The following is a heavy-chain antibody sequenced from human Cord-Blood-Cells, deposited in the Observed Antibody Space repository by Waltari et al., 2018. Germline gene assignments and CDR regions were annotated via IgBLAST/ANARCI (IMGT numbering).Heavy chain of an antibody. D-gene: IGHD6-13*01. V-gene: IGHV1-69*01. CDR1: GGTFSSYA. CDR2: IIPIFGTA. CDR3: ARDRPGCSSRWSLYYYYGRDV. Sequence: GAEVKKPGSSVKVSCKASGGTFSSYAISWVRQAPGQGLEWMGGIIPIFGTANYAEKFQGRVTITADESTSTAYMELGSLRSEDTAVDYCARDRPGCSSRWSLYYYYGRDVWGQGTTVTVSS. J-gene: IGHJ6*02.